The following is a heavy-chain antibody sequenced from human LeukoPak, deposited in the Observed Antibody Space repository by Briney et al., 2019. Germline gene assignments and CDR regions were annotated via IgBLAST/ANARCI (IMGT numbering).Heavy chain of an antibody. CDR1: GGSISSSSYY. V-gene: IGHV4-39*07. Sequence: PSETLSLTCTVSGGSISSSSYYWGWIRQPPGKGLEWIGSIYYSGSTYYNPSLKSRVTISVDTSKNQFSLKLSSVTAADTAVYYCARGDFITMIVVVIPDAFDIWGQGTMVTVSS. CDR3: ARGDFITMIVVVIPDAFDI. J-gene: IGHJ3*02. CDR2: IYYSGST. D-gene: IGHD3-22*01.